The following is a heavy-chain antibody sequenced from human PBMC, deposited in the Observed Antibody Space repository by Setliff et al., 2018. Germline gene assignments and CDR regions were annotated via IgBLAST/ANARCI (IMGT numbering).Heavy chain of an antibody. CDR3: AKDTGYYFDY. CDR2: ISGSGDST. CDR1: GFTFSNYA. J-gene: IGHJ4*02. D-gene: IGHD4-4*01. Sequence: GGSLRLSCVASGFTFSNYAMAWVRQAPGKGLEWVSAISGSGDSTYYADSVKGRFTISRDNSKNTLYLQLNSLRAEDTAVYYCAKDTGYYFDYWGQGTLVTVSS. V-gene: IGHV3-23*01.